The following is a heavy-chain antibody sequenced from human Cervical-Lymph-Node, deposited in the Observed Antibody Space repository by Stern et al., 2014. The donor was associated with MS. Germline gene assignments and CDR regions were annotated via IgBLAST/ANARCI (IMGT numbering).Heavy chain of an antibody. Sequence: EMQLVVSGGGLVQPGGSLRLSCAASEITFNNYAMGWVRQAPGKGLEWVSTVTSSGVSTFYGASVKGRFTISRDNSKNTLYLQMNSLRADDTAVYYCAKLGPTVMTGIDYWGQGTLVTVSS. D-gene: IGHD4-17*01. CDR1: EITFNNYA. CDR2: VTSSGVST. V-gene: IGHV3-23*04. CDR3: AKLGPTVMTGIDY. J-gene: IGHJ4*02.